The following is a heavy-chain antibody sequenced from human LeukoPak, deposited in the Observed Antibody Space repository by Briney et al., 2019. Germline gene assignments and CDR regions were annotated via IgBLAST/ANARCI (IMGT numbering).Heavy chain of an antibody. J-gene: IGHJ4*02. D-gene: IGHD2-8*01. Sequence: SETLSLTCAVYGGSFSGYYWSWIRQPPGKGLEWIGEINHSGSTNYNPSLKSRVTISVDTSKNQFSLKLSSVTAADTAVYYCARVRILYHSDTLDYWGQGTLVTVSS. CDR2: INHSGST. CDR3: ARVRILYHSDTLDY. CDR1: GGSFSGYY. V-gene: IGHV4-34*01.